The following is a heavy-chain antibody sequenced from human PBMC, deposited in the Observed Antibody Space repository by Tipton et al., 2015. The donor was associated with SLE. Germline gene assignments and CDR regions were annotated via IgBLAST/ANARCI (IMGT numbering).Heavy chain of an antibody. CDR3: ARCPSSRGDCPHFDY. CDR1: GGSVSSGSYY. D-gene: IGHD2-21*01. Sequence: TLSLTCTVSGGSVSSGSYYWSWIRQPPGKGLEWIGYIYYSGSTNYNPSLKSRVTISVDTSKNQFSLKLSSVTAADTAVYYCARCPSSRGDCPHFDYWGQGTLVTVSS. J-gene: IGHJ4*02. V-gene: IGHV4-61*01. CDR2: IYYSGST.